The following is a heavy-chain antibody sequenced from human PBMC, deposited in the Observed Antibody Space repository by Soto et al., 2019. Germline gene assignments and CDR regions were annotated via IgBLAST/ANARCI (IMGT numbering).Heavy chain of an antibody. CDR1: GGTFSTYI. Sequence: QVQLVQSGAEVKKPGSSVKVSCKAPGGTFSTYIISWVRQAPGQGPEWMGRIIPSPEITNYGQKFQGRVTISGDKSTRTAYMGLSRLELEVRAVVFRGTNRSTTPGAGFDLWGQGTMVTVSS. CDR2: IIPSPEIT. J-gene: IGHJ3*01. D-gene: IGHD3-3*01. CDR3: GTNRSTTPGAGFDL. V-gene: IGHV1-69*02.